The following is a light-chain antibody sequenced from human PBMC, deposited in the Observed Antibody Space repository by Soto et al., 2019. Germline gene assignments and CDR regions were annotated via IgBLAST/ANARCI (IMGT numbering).Light chain of an antibody. J-gene: IGLJ1*01. CDR2: DVS. CDR3: SSYSTGVSYV. Sequence: QSVLTQPASVSGSPGQSIAISCTGTSSDVGGYNSASWYQQHPGKAPKLLIYDVSNRPSGVSNRFSGSKSGNTASLTISGLQAEDEADYYCSSYSTGVSYVFGTGTKVTVL. V-gene: IGLV2-14*03. CDR1: SSDVGGYNS.